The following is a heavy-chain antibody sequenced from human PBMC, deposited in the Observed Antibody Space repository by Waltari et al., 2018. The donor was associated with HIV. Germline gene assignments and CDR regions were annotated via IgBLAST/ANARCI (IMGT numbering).Heavy chain of an antibody. CDR3: ATKPHAMDV. V-gene: IGHV3-7*01. CDR2: IKQDGSEN. Sequence: EVQLVESGGALVQPGGSLRLSCAGSGFTFSGNWMSWVRQAPGKGLEWVANIKQDGSENYYLDSVKGRFTISRDNAKNSLYLQMNSLRAEDTAVYYCATKPHAMDVWGQGTTVIVSS. J-gene: IGHJ6*02. CDR1: GFTFSGNW.